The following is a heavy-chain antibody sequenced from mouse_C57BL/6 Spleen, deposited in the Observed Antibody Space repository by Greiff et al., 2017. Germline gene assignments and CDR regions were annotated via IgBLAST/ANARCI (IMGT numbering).Heavy chain of an antibody. CDR2: IRNKANGYTT. V-gene: IGHV7-3*01. J-gene: IGHJ2*01. CDR3: ARYYYGSSGIFDY. D-gene: IGHD1-1*01. CDR1: GFTFTDYY. Sequence: EVQGVESGGGLVQPGGSLSLSCAASGFTFTDYYMSWVRQPPGKALEWLGFIRNKANGYTTASSAPVKGRFTISRDNSQSMLYVQMNALRAEDRATYYCARYYYGSSGIFDYWGQGTTLTGSS.